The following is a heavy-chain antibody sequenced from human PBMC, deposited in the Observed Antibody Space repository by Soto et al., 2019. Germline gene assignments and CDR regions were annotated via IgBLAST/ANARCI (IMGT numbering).Heavy chain of an antibody. Sequence: PSETLSLTCGVSGGSFGSSAYYWGWIRQAPGKGLEWIGSINYSGSTYYNPSLKSRVTISVDTSRNQFSLKLSSVTAADTAIYYCSRRAPEGFDPWGQGTLVTVSS. V-gene: IGHV4-39*01. CDR3: SRRAPEGFDP. J-gene: IGHJ5*02. CDR2: INYSGST. CDR1: GGSFGSSAYY.